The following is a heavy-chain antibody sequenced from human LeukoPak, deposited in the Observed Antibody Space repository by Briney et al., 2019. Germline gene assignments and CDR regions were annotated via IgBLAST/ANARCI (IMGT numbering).Heavy chain of an antibody. CDR1: GYTFTSYG. CDR2: ISAYNGNT. J-gene: IGHJ4*02. D-gene: IGHD3-10*01. CDR3: ARVVSSMVRGVITLNYFDY. Sequence: GASVKVSCKASGYTFTSYGISWVRQAPGQGLEWMGWISAYNGNTNYAQKLQGRVTITADKSTSTAYMELSSLRSEDTAVYYCARVVSSMVRGVITLNYFDYWGQGTLVTVSS. V-gene: IGHV1-18*01.